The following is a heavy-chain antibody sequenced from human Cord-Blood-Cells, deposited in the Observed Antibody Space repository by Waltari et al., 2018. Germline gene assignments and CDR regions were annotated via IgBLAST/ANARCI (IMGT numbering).Heavy chain of an antibody. Sequence: QVQLVESGGGVVQPGRSLRLSCAASGFTFSSYGMHWVRQAPGKGLGWVAVIWYDGSNKYYADSVKGRFTISRDNSKNTLYLQMNSLRAEDTAVYYCARDKLYSSSWYYYYYGMDVWGQGTTVTVSS. CDR2: IWYDGSNK. V-gene: IGHV3-33*01. CDR1: GFTFSSYG. D-gene: IGHD6-13*01. CDR3: ARDKLYSSSWYYYYYGMDV. J-gene: IGHJ6*02.